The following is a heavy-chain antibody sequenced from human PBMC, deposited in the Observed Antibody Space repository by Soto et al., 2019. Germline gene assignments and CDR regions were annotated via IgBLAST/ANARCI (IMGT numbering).Heavy chain of an antibody. Sequence: PGGSLRLSCATSGFTFDDYAMHWVRQVPGKGLEWVSGISWNRENIAYADSVKGRFTISRDNANNSLYLQMNSLRAEDTALYYCANDYYYGSGSHRDACLVYWGQGTLVTVSS. CDR3: ANDYYYGSGSHRDACLVY. CDR1: GFTFDDYA. CDR2: ISWNRENI. D-gene: IGHD3-10*01. J-gene: IGHJ4*02. V-gene: IGHV3-9*01.